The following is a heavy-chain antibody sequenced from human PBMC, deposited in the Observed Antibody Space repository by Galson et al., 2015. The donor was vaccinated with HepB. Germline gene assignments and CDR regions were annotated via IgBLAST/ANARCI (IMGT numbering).Heavy chain of an antibody. V-gene: IGHV3-15*01. CDR3: TTGGPAAPIYYYGMDA. CDR1: GFTFSNAW. J-gene: IGHJ6*02. D-gene: IGHD2-2*01. CDR2: IKSKTDGGTT. Sequence: SLRLSCAASGFTFSNAWMSWVRQAPGKGLEWVGRIKSKTDGGTTDYAAPVKGRFTISRDDSKNTLYLQMNILKTEDTAVYYCTTGGPAAPIYYYGMDAWSHASTVTVSS.